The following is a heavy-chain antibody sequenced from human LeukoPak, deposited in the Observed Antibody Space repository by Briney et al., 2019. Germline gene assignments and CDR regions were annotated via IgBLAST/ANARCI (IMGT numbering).Heavy chain of an antibody. CDR2: IYYSGST. D-gene: IGHD3-10*01. Sequence: SETLSLTCTVSGGSISSYYWSWIRQPPGKGLEWIGYIYYSGSTNYNPSLKSRVTISVDTSKNQFSLKLSSVTAAGTAVYYCARVGARWFEHTAPDYWGQGTLVTVSS. CDR1: GGSISSYY. J-gene: IGHJ4*02. CDR3: ARVGARWFEHTAPDY. V-gene: IGHV4-59*01.